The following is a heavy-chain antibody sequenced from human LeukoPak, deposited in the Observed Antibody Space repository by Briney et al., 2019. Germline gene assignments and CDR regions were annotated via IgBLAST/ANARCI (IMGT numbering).Heavy chain of an antibody. D-gene: IGHD6-13*01. Sequence: PSETLSLTCTVSGGSISSGSYYWSWIRQPAGKGLEWIGRIYSSGSTNYNPSLKSRVTISVDTSKNQFSLKLSSVTAADTAVYYCARTYSRFGLYYMDVWGKGTTATISS. CDR2: IYSSGST. J-gene: IGHJ6*03. CDR1: GGSISSGSYY. CDR3: ARTYSRFGLYYMDV. V-gene: IGHV4-61*02.